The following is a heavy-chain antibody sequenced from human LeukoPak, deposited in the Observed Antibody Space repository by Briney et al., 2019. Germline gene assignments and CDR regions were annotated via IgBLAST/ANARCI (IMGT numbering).Heavy chain of an antibody. V-gene: IGHV6-1*01. CDR3: AYWTQR. D-gene: IGHD3/OR15-3a*01. J-gene: IGHJ4*02. CDR1: GDIISSNDAA. CDR2: TYYRSKWSS. Sequence: PSQTLSLTCAISGDIISSNDAAWYWLRQSPSRGLEWLGRTYYRSKWSSDYAVSVKSRIAINSDTSRNQISLQLNSVTPEDTAVYYCAYWTQRWGPGILVTVSS.